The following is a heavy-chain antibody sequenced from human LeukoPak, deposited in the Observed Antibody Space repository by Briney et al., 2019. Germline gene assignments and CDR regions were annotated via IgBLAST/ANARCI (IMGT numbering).Heavy chain of an antibody. Sequence: PGGSLRLSCEASGFTVSDNYINWIRQAPGKGLEWVAAIFSGGGTYYIDSVKGRFTISRDNAKNTLYLQMNSLRAEDTAMYYCARSAVESGINYFDPWGQGTLVTVSS. J-gene: IGHJ5*02. D-gene: IGHD4-11*01. V-gene: IGHV3-53*01. CDR2: IFSGGGT. CDR3: ARSAVESGINYFDP. CDR1: GFTVSDNY.